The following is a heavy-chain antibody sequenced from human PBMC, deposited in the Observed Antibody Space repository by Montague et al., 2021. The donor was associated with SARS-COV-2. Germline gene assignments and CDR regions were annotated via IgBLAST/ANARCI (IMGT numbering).Heavy chain of an antibody. V-gene: IGHV3-21*04. D-gene: IGHD3-9*01. J-gene: IGHJ4*02. CDR2: ISSESAYI. Sequence: SLRLSCAASGFTFSSISMNWVRQAPGKRLEWVSSISSESAYIVYAESVRGRFTISRDNAQNLLYLQMNSLRAEDTAMYYCTRGFDWGSGCWGQGTLVTVSS. CDR3: TRGFDWGSGC. CDR1: GFTFSSIS.